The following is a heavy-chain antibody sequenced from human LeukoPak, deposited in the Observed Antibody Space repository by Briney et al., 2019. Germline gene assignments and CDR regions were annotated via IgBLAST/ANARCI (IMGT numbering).Heavy chain of an antibody. J-gene: IGHJ4*02. CDR2: INPSGGST. CDR3: ASEPHGIRADFY. V-gene: IGHV1-46*01. D-gene: IGHD3/OR15-3a*01. CDR1: GYTFTSYY. Sequence: ASVKVSCKASGYTFTSYYMHWVRQAPGQGLEWMGIINPSGGSTSYAQKFRGRVTMTRDTSTSTVYMELSSLRSEDTAVYYCASEPHGIRADFYWGQGTLVTVSS.